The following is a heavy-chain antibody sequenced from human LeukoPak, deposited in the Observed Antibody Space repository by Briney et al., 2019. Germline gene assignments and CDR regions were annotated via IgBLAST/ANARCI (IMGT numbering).Heavy chain of an antibody. D-gene: IGHD3-3*01. Sequence: GASVKVSCKASGYTFTSYGISWVRQAPGQGLEWMGWISAYNGNTNYAQKLQGRVTMTTDTSTSTAYMELRSLRSDDTAVYYCARVPITIFGVVILSGTFDYWGQGTLVTVSS. J-gene: IGHJ4*02. V-gene: IGHV1-18*01. CDR1: GYTFTSYG. CDR2: ISAYNGNT. CDR3: ARVPITIFGVVILSGTFDY.